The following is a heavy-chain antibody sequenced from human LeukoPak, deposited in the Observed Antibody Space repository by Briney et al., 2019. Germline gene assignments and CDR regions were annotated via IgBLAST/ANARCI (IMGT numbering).Heavy chain of an antibody. CDR3: ATPKQIAAAGGAFDI. Sequence: ASVKVSCKVSGYTLTELSMHWVRQAPGKGLEWMGGFDPEDGETIYAQKFQGRVTMTEDTSTDTAYMELSSLRSEDTAVYYCATPKQIAAAGGAFDIWGQGTMVTVSS. CDR2: FDPEDGET. D-gene: IGHD6-13*01. J-gene: IGHJ3*02. V-gene: IGHV1-24*01. CDR1: GYTLTELS.